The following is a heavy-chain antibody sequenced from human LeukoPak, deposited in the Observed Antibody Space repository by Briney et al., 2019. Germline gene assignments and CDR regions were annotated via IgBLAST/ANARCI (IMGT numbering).Heavy chain of an antibody. CDR1: GGSISSYY. CDR3: ARGGAVAGTERISFDP. Sequence: PSEILSLTCTVSGGSISSYYWSWIRQPPGKGLEWIGSIFYTGTTYYNPSLKSRVTISVDTSKNQFYLKLSSVTAADTAVYYCARGGAVAGTERISFDPWGQGTLVTVSS. CDR2: IFYTGTT. D-gene: IGHD6-19*01. J-gene: IGHJ5*02. V-gene: IGHV4-39*01.